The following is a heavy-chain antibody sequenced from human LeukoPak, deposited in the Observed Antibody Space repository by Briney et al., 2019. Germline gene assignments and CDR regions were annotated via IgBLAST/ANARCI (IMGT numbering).Heavy chain of an antibody. CDR2: ISAYNGNT. D-gene: IGHD6-13*01. V-gene: IGHV1-18*01. CDR3: ARDFEIAAAGTGDY. Sequence: GASVKVSCKASGYTFTGYGISWVRQAPGQGLEWMGWISAYNGNTNYAQKLQGRVTMTRNTSTSTVYMEPSSLRSEDTAVYYCARDFEIAAAGTGDYWGQGTLVTVSS. J-gene: IGHJ4*02. CDR1: GYTFTGYG.